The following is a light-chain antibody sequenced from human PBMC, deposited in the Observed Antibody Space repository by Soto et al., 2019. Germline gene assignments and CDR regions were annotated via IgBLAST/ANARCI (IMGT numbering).Light chain of an antibody. J-gene: IGKJ1*01. V-gene: IGKV3D-20*01. CDR1: QSVSSNC. Sequence: EIVLTQSPATLSLSPGETATLSCGASQSVSSNCLAWYQQKPGLAPRLLIYDASRRATGIPDRFSGSGSGTDFSLTISRLEPEDFAVYYCQQYGTSLRTFGQGTKVEVK. CDR2: DAS. CDR3: QQYGTSLRT.